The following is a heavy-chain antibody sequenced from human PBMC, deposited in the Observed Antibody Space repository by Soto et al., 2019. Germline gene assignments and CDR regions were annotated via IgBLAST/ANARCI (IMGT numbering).Heavy chain of an antibody. CDR2: LSAYNGHT. J-gene: IGHJ4*02. CDR3: ARESSSSWHDY. CDR1: GYTFTSYG. Sequence: QVQLVQSGAEVKKPGASVKVSCKASGYTFTSYGISWVRQAPGQGLEGMGWLSAYNGHTNDATKLQGRVTKTTDPYTGTAYMDLRSLRSDDTAVYYCARESSSSWHDYWGQGTVVTVSS. D-gene: IGHD6-13*01. V-gene: IGHV1-18*01.